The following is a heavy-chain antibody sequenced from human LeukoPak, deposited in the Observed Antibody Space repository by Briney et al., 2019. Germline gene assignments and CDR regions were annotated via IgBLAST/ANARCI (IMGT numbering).Heavy chain of an antibody. CDR3: ARGLVVPAAFDY. D-gene: IGHD2-2*01. J-gene: IGHJ4*02. Sequence: PSETLSLTCTLSGGSISSYYWSWTRQPAGKGLEWIGRIYTSGSTNYNPSLKSRVTMSVDTSKNQFSLKLSSVTAADTAVYYCARGLVVPAAFDYWGQGTLVTVSS. V-gene: IGHV4-4*07. CDR1: GGSISSYY. CDR2: IYTSGST.